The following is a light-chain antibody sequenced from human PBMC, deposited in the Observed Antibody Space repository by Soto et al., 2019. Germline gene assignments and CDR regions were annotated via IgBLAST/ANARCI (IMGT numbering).Light chain of an antibody. CDR1: QSVSSN. CDR3: QQYNNWPQRT. Sequence: EIVMTQSPATLSVSPGERATLSSRASQSVSSNLAWYQQKPGQAPRLLIYGASTRATGIPARFSGSGSGTEFTLTISSLQSEDFAVYYCQQYNNWPQRTFGQGTKVEIK. CDR2: GAS. J-gene: IGKJ1*01. V-gene: IGKV3-15*01.